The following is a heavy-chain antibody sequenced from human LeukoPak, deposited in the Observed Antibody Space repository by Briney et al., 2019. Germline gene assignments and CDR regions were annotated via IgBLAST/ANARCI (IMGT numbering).Heavy chain of an antibody. Sequence: GGSLRLSRAASGFTFSNYVMHWVRQAPGKGPEGVAYIWYDGSNKYYTDSVKGRFAISRDNSKNTLYLQMNSLRAEDTAVYYYARSYYYDSSHTADYWGQGTLVTVSS. CDR2: IWYDGSNK. CDR3: ARSYYYDSSHTADY. CDR1: GFTFSNYV. J-gene: IGHJ4*02. V-gene: IGHV3-33*01. D-gene: IGHD3-22*01.